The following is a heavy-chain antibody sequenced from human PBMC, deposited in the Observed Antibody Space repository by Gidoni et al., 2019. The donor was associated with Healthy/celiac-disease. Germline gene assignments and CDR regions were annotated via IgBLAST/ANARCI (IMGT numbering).Heavy chain of an antibody. Sequence: EVQLVGSGGGLVKPGRSLRLPCTASGFTFGAYAMSWFGQAPGKGLEWVGFIRSKAYGGTTEYAACVKGRFTISRDDSKSIAYLQMTSLKTEDTAVYYCTRTDDSSGYTNYLFDYWGQGTLVTVSS. CDR1: GFTFGAYA. CDR3: TRTDDSSGYTNYLFDY. J-gene: IGHJ4*02. V-gene: IGHV3-49*05. D-gene: IGHD3-22*01. CDR2: IRSKAYGGTT.